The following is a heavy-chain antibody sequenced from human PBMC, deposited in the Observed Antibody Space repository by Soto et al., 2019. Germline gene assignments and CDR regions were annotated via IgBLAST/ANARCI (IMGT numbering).Heavy chain of an antibody. D-gene: IGHD3-10*01. CDR1: GFTFSSYA. Sequence: EVQLLESGGGLVQPGGSLRLSCAASGFTFSSYAMSWVRQAPGKGLEWVSAISGSGGSTYYADSVKGRFTISRDNSKNTLYLQMNSLRAEDTAVYYCARIRGVLCFGERITFDYWGQGTLVTVSS. V-gene: IGHV3-23*01. J-gene: IGHJ4*02. CDR3: ARIRGVLCFGERITFDY. CDR2: ISGSGGST.